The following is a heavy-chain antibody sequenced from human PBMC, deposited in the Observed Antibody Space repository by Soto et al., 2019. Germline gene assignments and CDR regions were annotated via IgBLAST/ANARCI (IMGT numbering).Heavy chain of an antibody. V-gene: IGHV4-59*01. J-gene: IGHJ4*02. CDR3: ARGRPFDY. Sequence: PSETLSLTCPVSGGSISSYYWSWIRQSPGKGLEWIGYVYYSGSTNHNPSLESRATISADTSKNQFSLKLSSVTAADTAVYYCARGRPFDYWGQGTLVTVSS. CDR2: VYYSGST. CDR1: GGSISSYY.